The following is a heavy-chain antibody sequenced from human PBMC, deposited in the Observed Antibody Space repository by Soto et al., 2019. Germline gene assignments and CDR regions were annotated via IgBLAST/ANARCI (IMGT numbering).Heavy chain of an antibody. CDR2: IWYDGSNK. J-gene: IGHJ4*02. Sequence: PGGSLRLSCAASGFTFSSYGMHWVRQAPGKGLEWVAVIWYDGSNKYYADSVKGRFTISRDNSKNTLYLQMNSLRAEDTAVYYCPRFPTVKIQPFAYWGRGTRVPASS. V-gene: IGHV3-33*01. CDR1: GFTFSSYG. CDR3: PRFPTVKIQPFAY. D-gene: IGHD2-21*01.